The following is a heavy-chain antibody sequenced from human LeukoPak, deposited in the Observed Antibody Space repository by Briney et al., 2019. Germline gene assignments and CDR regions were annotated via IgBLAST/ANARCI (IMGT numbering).Heavy chain of an antibody. CDR2: INPSGGST. V-gene: IGHV1-46*01. J-gene: IGHJ6*03. D-gene: IGHD3-10*01. Sequence: ASVKVSCKASGYTFTSYYMHWVRQAPGQGLEWMGIINPSGGSTSYAQKIQGRVTMTRDMSTSTVYMELSSLRSEDTAVYYCARVPMVRGVTHYYYMDVWGKGTTVTVSS. CDR1: GYTFTSYY. CDR3: ARVPMVRGVTHYYYMDV.